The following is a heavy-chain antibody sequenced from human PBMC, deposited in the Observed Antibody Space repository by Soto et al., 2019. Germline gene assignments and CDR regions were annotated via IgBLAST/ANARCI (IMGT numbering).Heavy chain of an antibody. CDR2: INAGNGNT. J-gene: IGHJ4*02. D-gene: IGHD6-13*01. CDR1: GCTFTSYA. V-gene: IGHV1-3*01. Sequence: QVQLVQSGAEVKKPGASVKVSCKASGCTFTSYAMHWVRQAPGQRLEWMGWINAGNGNTKYSQKLQGRVTITRDTSASTAYMELSSLRSEDTAVYYCTRGEGIAMDWVQGTLVTVSS. CDR3: TRGEGIAMD.